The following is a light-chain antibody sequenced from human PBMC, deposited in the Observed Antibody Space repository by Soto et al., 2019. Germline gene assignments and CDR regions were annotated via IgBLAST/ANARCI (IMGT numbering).Light chain of an antibody. J-gene: IGKJ4*01. CDR3: QQYGSSPLLT. V-gene: IGKV3-20*01. CDR1: QSVSSSY. CDR2: GAS. Sequence: EIVLTQSPGTLSLSPGERATLSCRASQSVSSSYLAWYQQKPGQAPSLLIYGASSRATGIPNRFSGSGSGTDFPLTISRLEPEDFAVYYCQQYGSSPLLTFGGGTKVEIK.